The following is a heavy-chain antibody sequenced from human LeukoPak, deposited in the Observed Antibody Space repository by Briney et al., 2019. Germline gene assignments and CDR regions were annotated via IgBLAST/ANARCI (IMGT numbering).Heavy chain of an antibody. J-gene: IGHJ5*02. V-gene: IGHV1-69*13. CDR3: ARDNSVRDEAWWFNP. CDR1: GGTFSSYA. D-gene: IGHD5-24*01. CDR2: IIPIFGTA. Sequence: ASVKVSCKASGGTFSSYAISWVRQAPGQGHEWMGGIIPIFGTANYAQKFQGRVTITADESTSTAYMELSSLRSEDTAVYYCARDNSVRDEAWWFNPWGQGTLVTVSS.